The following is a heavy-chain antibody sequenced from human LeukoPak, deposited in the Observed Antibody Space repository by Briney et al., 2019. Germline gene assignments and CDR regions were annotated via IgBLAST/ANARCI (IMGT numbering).Heavy chain of an antibody. CDR3: ANLIVGTAMADPSDAFDI. J-gene: IGHJ3*02. CDR2: IRGSGGST. Sequence: GGTLRPSCAASGFPFSIYGMSGVRPAPGKGLEWVSAIRGSGGSTYYADSVKGRFTISRDNSKNTLYLQMNSLRAEDTAVYYCANLIVGTAMADPSDAFDIWGQGTMVTVSS. D-gene: IGHD5-18*01. CDR1: GFPFSIYG. V-gene: IGHV3-23*01.